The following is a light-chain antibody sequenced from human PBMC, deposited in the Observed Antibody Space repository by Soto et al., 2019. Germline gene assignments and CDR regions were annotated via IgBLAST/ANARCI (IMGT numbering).Light chain of an antibody. V-gene: IGLV2-23*02. Sequence: QSVLTQPASVSGSPGQSITISCTGTSSSVGIYNLVSWYQQHPGKVLKLMISKVSERPSGVSNRFSGSKSGNTASLTISGLQPEDEADYYCRSYAGSGPCVFGTGTKVTVL. CDR1: SSSVGIYNL. CDR2: KVS. CDR3: RSYAGSGPCV. J-gene: IGLJ1*01.